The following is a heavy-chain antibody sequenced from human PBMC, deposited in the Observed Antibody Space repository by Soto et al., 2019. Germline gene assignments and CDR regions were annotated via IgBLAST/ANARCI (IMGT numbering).Heavy chain of an antibody. CDR3: ARTGMRDYFDY. D-gene: IGHD3-10*01. CDR2: INHSGST. CDR1: GGSFSGYY. V-gene: IGHV4-34*01. Sequence: SETLSLTCAVYGGSFSGYYWSWIRQPPGKGLEWIGEINHSGSTNYNPSLKSRVTISVDTSKNQFSLKLSSVTAADTAVYYCARTGMRDYFDYWGQGTLVTVSS. J-gene: IGHJ4*02.